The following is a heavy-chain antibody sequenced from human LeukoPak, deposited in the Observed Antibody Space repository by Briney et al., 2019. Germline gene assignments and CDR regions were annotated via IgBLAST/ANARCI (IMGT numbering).Heavy chain of an antibody. CDR2: IWYDGSNK. CDR3: ARVLSAGYYFDY. Sequence: GGSLRLSCAACGFTFSSYGMHWVRQAPGKGREGVAVIWYDGSNKYYADSVKGRFTISRDNSKNTLYLQMNSLRAEDTAVYYCARVLSAGYYFDYWGQGTLVTVSS. D-gene: IGHD1-14*01. CDR1: GFTFSSYG. J-gene: IGHJ4*02. V-gene: IGHV3-33*01.